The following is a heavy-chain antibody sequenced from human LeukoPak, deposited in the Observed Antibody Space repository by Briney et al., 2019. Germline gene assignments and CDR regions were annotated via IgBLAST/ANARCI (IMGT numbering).Heavy chain of an antibody. D-gene: IGHD5-24*01. Sequence: PSETLSLTCTVSGGSISSRSYYWGWIRQPPGRDPEWIGSIYSGGTTYYNPSLKSRVTISLDTSKNQFSLNLSSVTAADAAVYFCARGVMATSSALGAFGYWGQGTLVTVSS. V-gene: IGHV4-39*07. CDR2: IYSGGTT. CDR3: ARGVMATSSALGAFGY. CDR1: GGSISSRSYY. J-gene: IGHJ4*02.